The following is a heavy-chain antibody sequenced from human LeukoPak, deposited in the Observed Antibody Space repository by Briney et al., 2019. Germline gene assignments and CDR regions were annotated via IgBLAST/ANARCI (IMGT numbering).Heavy chain of an antibody. V-gene: IGHV1-69*04. J-gene: IGHJ3*02. CDR1: GGTFSSYA. CDR2: IIPILGIA. CDR3: ARDRDDYYYDSSGYGDAFDI. Sequence: SVKVSCKASGGTFSSYAISLVRQAPGQGLEWMGRIIPILGIANYAQKFQGRVTITADKSTSTAYMELSSLRSEDTAVYYCARDRDDYYYDSSGYGDAFDIWGQGTMVTVSS. D-gene: IGHD3-22*01.